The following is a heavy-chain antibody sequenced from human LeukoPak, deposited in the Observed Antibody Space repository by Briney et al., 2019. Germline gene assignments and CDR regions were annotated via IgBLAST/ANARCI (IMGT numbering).Heavy chain of an antibody. CDR3: AGDDYGDSLYYDSSGYEEI. V-gene: IGHV1-69*04. J-gene: IGHJ4*02. D-gene: IGHD3-22*01. Sequence: GASVKVSCKASGGTFSSYAISWVRQAPGQGLEWMGRIIPILGIANYAQKFQGRVTITADKSTSTAYMELSSLRSEDTAVYYCAGDDYGDSLYYDSSGYEEIWGQGTLVTVSS. CDR2: IIPILGIA. CDR1: GGTFSSYA.